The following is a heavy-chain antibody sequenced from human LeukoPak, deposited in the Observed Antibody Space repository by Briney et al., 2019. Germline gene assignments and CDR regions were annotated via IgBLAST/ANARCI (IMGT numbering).Heavy chain of an antibody. CDR2: INHSGST. CDR3: ASSGPILWRWLQLRWFDP. D-gene: IGHD5-24*01. CDR1: GGSFSGYY. V-gene: IGHV4-34*01. Sequence: SETLSLTCAVYGGSFSGYYWSGIRQPPGKGLEWIGEINHSGSTNYNTSLKSRVTISVDTSKNQFSLKLSSVTAADTAVYYCASSGPILWRWLQLRWFDPWGQGTLVTVSS. J-gene: IGHJ5*02.